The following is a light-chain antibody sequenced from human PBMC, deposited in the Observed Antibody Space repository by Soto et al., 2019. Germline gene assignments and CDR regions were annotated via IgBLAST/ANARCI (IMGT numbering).Light chain of an antibody. CDR2: EVT. CDR3: SSFTTSNSYV. Sequence: QPVLTQPASVSGSPGQSITISCTGTSSDVGVYNFVSWYQQNPGKAPKLMIYEVTNRPSGVSNRFSGSKSDNTASLTISGLQAEDEADYYCSSFTTSNSYVFGTGTKLTVL. CDR1: SSDVGVYNF. J-gene: IGLJ1*01. V-gene: IGLV2-14*01.